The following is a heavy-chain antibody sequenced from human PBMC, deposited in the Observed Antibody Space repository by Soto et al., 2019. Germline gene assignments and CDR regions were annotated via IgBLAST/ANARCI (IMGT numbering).Heavy chain of an antibody. D-gene: IGHD2-21*02. V-gene: IGHV3-48*02. CDR3: ASILPYYYGMDV. J-gene: IGHJ6*02. CDR2: ISSSTGTI. CDR1: GFTFSSYS. Sequence: GGSLRLSXAASGFTFSSYSMNWVRQAPGKGLEWVSYISSSTGTIYYADSVKGRFTISRDNAKNSLYLQMNSLRDEDTAVYYCASILPYYYGMDVWGQGTTVTVSS.